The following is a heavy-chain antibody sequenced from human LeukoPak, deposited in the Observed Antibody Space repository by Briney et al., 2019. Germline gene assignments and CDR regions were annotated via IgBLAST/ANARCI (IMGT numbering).Heavy chain of an antibody. CDR1: GGSISSGGYY. J-gene: IGHJ4*02. V-gene: IGHV4-31*01. CDR3: ARYYYDSSGYYYPTFDY. D-gene: IGHD3-22*01. CDR2: IYYSGST. Sequence: SETLSLTCTVSGGSISSGGYYWSWIRQHPGKGLEWIGYIYYSGSTYYNPSLKSQVTISVDTSKNQFSLKLSSVTAADTAVYYCARYYYDSSGYYYPTFDYWGQGTLVTVSS.